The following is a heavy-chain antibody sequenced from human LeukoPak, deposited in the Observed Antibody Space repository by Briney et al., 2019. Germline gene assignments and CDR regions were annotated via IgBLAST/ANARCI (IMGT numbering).Heavy chain of an antibody. CDR3: ARDSEGYDILTGYYPSWFDP. CDR2: IWYDGSNK. J-gene: IGHJ5*02. CDR1: GFTFSSYG. V-gene: IGHV3-33*01. Sequence: PGGSLRLSCAASGFTFSSYGMHWVRQAPGKGLEWVAVIWYDGSNKYYADSVKGRFTISRDNSKNTLYLQMNSLRAEDTAVYYCARDSEGYDILTGYYPSWFDPWGQGTLVTVSS. D-gene: IGHD3-9*01.